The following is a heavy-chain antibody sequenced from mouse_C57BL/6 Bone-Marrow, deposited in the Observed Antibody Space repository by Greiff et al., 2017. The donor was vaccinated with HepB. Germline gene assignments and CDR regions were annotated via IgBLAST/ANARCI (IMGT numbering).Heavy chain of an antibody. CDR1: GYTFTSYW. D-gene: IGHD2-4*01. Sequence: QVQLQQPGAELVKPGASVKLSCKASGYTFTSYWMQWVKQRPGQGLEWIGEIDPSDSYTNYNHKFKGKATLTVDTSSSTAYMQLSSLTSEDSAVYYCARDDWDAMDYWGQGTSVTVSS. V-gene: IGHV1-50*01. CDR2: IDPSDSYT. J-gene: IGHJ4*01. CDR3: ARDDWDAMDY.